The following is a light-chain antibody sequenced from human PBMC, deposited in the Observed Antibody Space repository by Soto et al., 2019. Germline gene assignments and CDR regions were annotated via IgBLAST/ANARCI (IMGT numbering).Light chain of an antibody. V-gene: IGLV1-51*02. CDR3: GTWDSSLSAVV. CDR1: SSNVGNNY. Sequence: QSVLTQPPSVSAAPGQTVTISCSGSSSNVGNNYVSWYQQLPGTAPHLLIYENNKRPSGIPDRFSGSKSGTSATLGITGLQTGDEADYYCGTWDSSLSAVVFGGGTKLTVL. J-gene: IGLJ2*01. CDR2: ENN.